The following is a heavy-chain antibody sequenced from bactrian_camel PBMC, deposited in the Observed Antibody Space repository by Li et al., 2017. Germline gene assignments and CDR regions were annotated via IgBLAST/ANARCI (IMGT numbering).Heavy chain of an antibody. D-gene: IGHD7*01. CDR1: GFIYNNYQHC. CDR3: AAGGRCGFGSGGWWRTLGWYAY. V-gene: IGHV3S55*01. CDR2: IDSSGTT. Sequence: QLVESGGGSVQAGGSLRLTCVASGFIYNNYQHCLGWFRQAPGKEREGVATIDSSGTTRYRDSVKGRFTISKDNAANTLYLQMTSLRREDTAMYYCAAGGRCGFGSGGWWRTLGWYAYWGQGTQVTVS. J-gene: IGHJ4*01.